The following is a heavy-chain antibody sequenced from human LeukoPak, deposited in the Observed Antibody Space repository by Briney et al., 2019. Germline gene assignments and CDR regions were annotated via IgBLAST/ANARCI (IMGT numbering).Heavy chain of an antibody. CDR1: GYTFTGYY. CDR3: ARDHYYYYYYMDV. Sequence: GSVKVSCRASGYTFTGYYMHWVRQAPGQGLEWMGWINPNSGGTNYAQKFQGRVTMTRDTSISTAYMELSRLRSDDTAVYYCARDHYYYYYYMDVWGKGTTVTISS. J-gene: IGHJ6*03. V-gene: IGHV1-2*02. CDR2: INPNSGGT.